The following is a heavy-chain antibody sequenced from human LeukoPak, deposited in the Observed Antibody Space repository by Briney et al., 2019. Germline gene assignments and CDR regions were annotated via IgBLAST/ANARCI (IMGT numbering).Heavy chain of an antibody. V-gene: IGHV3-21*01. CDR3: ASGPFDY. Sequence: PGGSLRLSCSASAFTFSDYTMIWVRQAPGKGLEWVSCITTGSTYIYYADSVKGRFTISRDNAKNSLYLQMTSLRAEDTAVYYCASGPFDYWGQGTLVTVSS. CDR1: AFTFSDYT. CDR2: ITTGSTYI. J-gene: IGHJ4*02.